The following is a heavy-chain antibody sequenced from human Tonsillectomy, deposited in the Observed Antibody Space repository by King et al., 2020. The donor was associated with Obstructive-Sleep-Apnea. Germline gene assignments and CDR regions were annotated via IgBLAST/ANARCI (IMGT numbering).Heavy chain of an antibody. CDR3: ASGPRWLRSFDF. CDR1: GFAFSAYS. CDR2: ISSTVTI. D-gene: IGHD5-24*01. J-gene: IGHJ4*02. V-gene: IGHV3-48*04. Sequence: VQLVEYGGGLVQPGGPLRLSCAASGFAFSAYSMNWVRQAPGKGLEWVSYISSTVTIYYADSVKGRFTISRDNAKNSLYLQMNSLRAEDTAVYYCASGPRWLRSFDFWGQGSLVTVSS.